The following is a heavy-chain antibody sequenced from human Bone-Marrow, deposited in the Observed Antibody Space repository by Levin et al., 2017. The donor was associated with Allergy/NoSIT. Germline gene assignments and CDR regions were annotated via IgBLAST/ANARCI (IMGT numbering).Heavy chain of an antibody. V-gene: IGHV3-72*01. CDR2: TRNKTMTYTT. CDR1: GFTLSDHY. CDR3: ARAGDHGTAYYSYDS. Sequence: QAGGSLRLSCAGSGFTLSDHYMDWVRQAPGKGLEWVARTRNKTMTYTTIYAASVKGRFTISRDNSENSLFLQMNSLKTEDTAVYFCARAGDHGTAYYSYDSWGQGILVTVSS. J-gene: IGHJ4*02. D-gene: IGHD3-9*01.